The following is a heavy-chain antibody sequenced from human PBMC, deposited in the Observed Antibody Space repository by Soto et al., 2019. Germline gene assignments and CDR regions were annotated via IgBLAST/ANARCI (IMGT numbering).Heavy chain of an antibody. CDR1: GFTFSSYA. CDR3: ARVRTGTTFDY. J-gene: IGHJ4*02. Sequence: QVQLVESGGGVVQPGRSLRLSCAASGFTFSSYAMHWVRQAPGKGLEWVAVISYDGSNKYYADSVKGRFTISRDNSKNTLYLQMNSLRAEDTAVYYCARVRTGTTFDYWGQGTLVTVSS. V-gene: IGHV3-30-3*01. CDR2: ISYDGSNK. D-gene: IGHD1-7*01.